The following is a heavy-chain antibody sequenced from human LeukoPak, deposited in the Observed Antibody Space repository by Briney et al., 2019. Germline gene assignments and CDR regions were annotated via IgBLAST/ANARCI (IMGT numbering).Heavy chain of an antibody. CDR3: ARGYYGLGSPYYFDY. D-gene: IGHD3-10*01. CDR1: GYTFTSYY. J-gene: IGHJ4*02. CDR2: INPSGGST. Sequence: ASVKVSCTASGYTFTSYYMHWVRQAPGQGLEWMGIINPSGGSTSYAQKFQGRVTMTRDTSTSTVYMELSSLRSEDTAVYYCARGYYGLGSPYYFDYWGQGSLVTV. V-gene: IGHV1-46*01.